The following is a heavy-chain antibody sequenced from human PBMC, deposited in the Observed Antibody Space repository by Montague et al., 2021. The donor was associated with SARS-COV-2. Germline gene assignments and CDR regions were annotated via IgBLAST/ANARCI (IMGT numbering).Heavy chain of an antibody. CDR2: ISSSGSTI. J-gene: IGHJ6*02. D-gene: IGHD3-3*01. CDR1: GFTFNRYE. CDR3: ARGGTYYDFWSGYRNYYYGMDV. V-gene: IGHV3-48*03. Sequence: SLRLSCAASGFTFNRYEMNWVRQAPGKGLEWVSYISSSGSTIYYXXSLKGRFTISRDNAKNSLYLQMNSLRAEDTAVYYCARGGTYYDFWSGYRNYYYGMDVWGQGTTVTVSS.